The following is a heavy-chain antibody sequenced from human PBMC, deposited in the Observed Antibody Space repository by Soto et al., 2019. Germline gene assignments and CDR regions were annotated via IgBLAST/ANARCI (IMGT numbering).Heavy chain of an antibody. CDR1: GFTFSSYR. D-gene: IGHD1-26*01. J-gene: IGHJ6*02. CDR2: INSDGSST. V-gene: IGHV3-74*01. Sequence: SGGTLRLSCAASGFTFSSYRMHWVRQAPGKGLVWVSRINSDGSSTSYADSVKGRFTISRDNAKNTLYLQMNSLRAEDTAVYYCARVIVGATSGFYYYYGMDVWGQGTTVTVSS. CDR3: ARVIVGATSGFYYYYGMDV.